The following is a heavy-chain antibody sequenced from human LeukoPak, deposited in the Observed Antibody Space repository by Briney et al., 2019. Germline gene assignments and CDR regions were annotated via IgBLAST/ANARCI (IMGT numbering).Heavy chain of an antibody. CDR1: GYTFTSYG. CDR2: ISAYNGNT. V-gene: IGHV1-18*01. CDR3: ARDLRYCSSTSCYTKGWFDP. D-gene: IGHD2-2*02. J-gene: IGHJ5*02. Sequence: ASAKVSCKASGYTFTSYGISWVRQAPGQGLEWMGWISAYNGNTNYAQKVQGRVTMTTDTSTSTAYMELRSLRSDDTAVYYCARDLRYCSSTSCYTKGWFDPWGQGTLVTVSS.